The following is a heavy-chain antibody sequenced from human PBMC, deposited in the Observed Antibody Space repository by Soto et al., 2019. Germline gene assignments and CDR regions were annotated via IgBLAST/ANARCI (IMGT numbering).Heavy chain of an antibody. J-gene: IGHJ4*02. CDR1: GYTFTSYA. CDR2: INAGNGNT. V-gene: IGHV1-3*01. CDR3: ARDPDYGDYADFDY. Sequence: QVQLVQSGAEVKKPGASVKVSCKASGYTFTSYAMHWVRQAPGQRLEWMGWINAGNGNTKYSQKFQGRVTITRDTXXSTASMELSSLRSEDTAVYYCARDPDYGDYADFDYWGQGTLVTVSS. D-gene: IGHD4-17*01.